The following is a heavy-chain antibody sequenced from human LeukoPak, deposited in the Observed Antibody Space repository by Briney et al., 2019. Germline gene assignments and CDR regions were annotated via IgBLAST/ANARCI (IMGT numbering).Heavy chain of an antibody. V-gene: IGHV4-30-4*01. CDR1: GGSISSGDYY. Sequence: PSETLSLTCTVSGGSISSGDYYWSWIRQPPGKGLEWIGYIYYSGSTYYNPSLKSRVTISVDTSKTQFSLKLSSVTAAATAVYYCAGGESRVSICHWGQGTLVTVSS. CDR2: IYYSGST. D-gene: IGHD6-13*01. J-gene: IGHJ4*02. CDR3: AGGESRVSICH.